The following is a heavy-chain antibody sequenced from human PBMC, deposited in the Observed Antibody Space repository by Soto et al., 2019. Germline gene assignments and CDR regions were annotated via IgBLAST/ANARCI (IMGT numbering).Heavy chain of an antibody. V-gene: IGHV3-30-3*01. Sequence: PGGSLRLSCAASGFTFSSYAMHWVRQAPGKGLEWVAAISYDGSNKYYADSVKGRFTISRDNSKNTLYLQMNSLRAEDTAVYYCATDQTGYSYGSKDYWGQGTLVTVSS. CDR2: ISYDGSNK. D-gene: IGHD5-18*01. CDR3: ATDQTGYSYGSKDY. CDR1: GFTFSSYA. J-gene: IGHJ4*02.